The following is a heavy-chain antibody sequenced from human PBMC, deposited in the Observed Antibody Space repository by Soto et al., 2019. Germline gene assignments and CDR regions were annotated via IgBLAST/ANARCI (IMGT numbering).Heavy chain of an antibody. V-gene: IGHV1-46*01. CDR1: GYTFTSYY. Sequence: ASVKVSCKASGYTFTSYYMHWVRQAPGQGLEWMGIINPSGGSTSYAQKFQGRVTMTRDTSTSTVYMELSSLRSEDTAVYYCAGVQISQAVAGHFDYWGQGTLVTVSS. CDR2: INPSGGST. J-gene: IGHJ4*02. D-gene: IGHD6-19*01. CDR3: AGVQISQAVAGHFDY.